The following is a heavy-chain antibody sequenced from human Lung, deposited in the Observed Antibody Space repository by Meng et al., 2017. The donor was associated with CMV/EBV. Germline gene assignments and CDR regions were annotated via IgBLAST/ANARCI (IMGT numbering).Heavy chain of an antibody. CDR2: MNPNSGNK. CDR1: GYTFTSYD. D-gene: IGHD2-15*01. V-gene: IGHV1-8*01. CDR3: ARGYCSGGSCPVFDP. Sequence: AEVKRPGDSVKVSCKASGYTFTSYDINWVRQATGQGLEWMGWMNPNSGNKGYAQKFQGRVTMTRNTSISTAYMELSSLRSEDTAVYYCARGYCSGGSCPVFDPWGQGTLVTVSS. J-gene: IGHJ5*02.